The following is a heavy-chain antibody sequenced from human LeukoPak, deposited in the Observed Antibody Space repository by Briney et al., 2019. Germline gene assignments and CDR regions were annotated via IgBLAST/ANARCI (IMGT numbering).Heavy chain of an antibody. Sequence: GGSLRLSCVVSGFTFSTNGMSWVRQAPGKGLEWVSGLSGSGGSVYYADSVRGRLTISRDNSRNTLYLQLDSLRADDPAVYYCAKGLNCFDPRRQRTPVIVS. D-gene: IGHD2-21*01. J-gene: IGHJ5*02. CDR3: AKGLNCFDP. CDR1: GFTFSTNG. V-gene: IGHV3-23*01. CDR2: LSGSGGSV.